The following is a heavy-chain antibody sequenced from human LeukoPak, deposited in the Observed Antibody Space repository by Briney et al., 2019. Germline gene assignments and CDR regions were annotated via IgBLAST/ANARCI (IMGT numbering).Heavy chain of an antibody. CDR2: INPLSGGT. CDR3: ARVVQYYDFWSGYSSFAY. J-gene: IGHJ4*02. V-gene: IGHV1-2*02. D-gene: IGHD3-3*01. Sequence: ASVKVSCKASGYTFTGYYMYWVRQAPGQGLEWMGWINPLSGGTNYAQKSQGSVTMTRDTPISTDYMELSRLRSDDTAVYYCARVVQYYDFWSGYSSFAYWGQGTLVTVSS. CDR1: GYTFTGYY.